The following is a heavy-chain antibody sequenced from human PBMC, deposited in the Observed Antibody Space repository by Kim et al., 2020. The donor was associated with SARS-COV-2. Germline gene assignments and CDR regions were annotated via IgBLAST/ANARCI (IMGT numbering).Heavy chain of an antibody. D-gene: IGHD1-26*01. CDR1: GFTFSSYW. CDR2: INTDGTNI. V-gene: IGHV3-74*01. J-gene: IGHJ4*02. Sequence: GGSLRLSCAASGFTFSSYWMTWVRQAPGKGLVWVSRINTDGTNIGSADSVKGRFTISRDNAKNTVYLQMNILRDEDMAVYYCSRSGVYFYEYWGQGTLVT. CDR3: SRSGVYFYEY.